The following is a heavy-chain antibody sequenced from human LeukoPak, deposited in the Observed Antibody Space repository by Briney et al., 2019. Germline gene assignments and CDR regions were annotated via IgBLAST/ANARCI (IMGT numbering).Heavy chain of an antibody. V-gene: IGHV1-8*01. CDR3: ARGVRCGRDCYSGWFDP. D-gene: IGHD2-21*02. CDR2: MNPNSGNT. Sequence: ASVKVSCKASGYTFTSYDINWVGQAAGQGVEGRGWMNPNSGNTGYAQKFQGRVTMTRHTSIRTAYMELSSLRSEDTAVYYCARGVRCGRDCYSGWFDPWLQGTLVTVSS. J-gene: IGHJ5*02. CDR1: GYTFTSYD.